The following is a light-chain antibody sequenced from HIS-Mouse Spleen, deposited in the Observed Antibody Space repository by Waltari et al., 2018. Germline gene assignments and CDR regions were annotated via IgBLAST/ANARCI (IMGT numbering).Light chain of an antibody. CDR1: RSYVGGYNY. J-gene: IGLJ1*01. CDR2: DVS. Sequence: QSALTQPRSVSGSPGQSVTIPCTGNRSYVGGYNYVSWYQRHPGKAPKLMIYDVSKRPSGVPDRFSGSKSGNTASLTISGLQAEDEADYYCCSYAGSYSYVFGTGTKVTVL. V-gene: IGLV2-11*01. CDR3: CSYAGSYSYV.